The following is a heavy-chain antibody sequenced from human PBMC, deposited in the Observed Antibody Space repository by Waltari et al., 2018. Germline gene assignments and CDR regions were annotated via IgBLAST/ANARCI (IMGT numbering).Heavy chain of an antibody. CDR3: ATEGATYYDFWSGYLFDY. D-gene: IGHD3-3*01. CDR2: VDPEDGET. J-gene: IGHJ4*02. CDR1: GYTFTDYY. V-gene: IGHV1-69-2*01. Sequence: EVQLVQSGAEVKKPGATVKISCKVSGYTFTDYYMHWVQQAPGKGLGWMGLVDPEDGETIYAEKFQGRVTITADTSTDTAYMELSSLRSEDTAVYYCATEGATYYDFWSGYLFDYWGQGTLVTVSS.